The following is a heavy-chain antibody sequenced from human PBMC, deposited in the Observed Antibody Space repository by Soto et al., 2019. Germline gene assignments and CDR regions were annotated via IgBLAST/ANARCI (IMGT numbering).Heavy chain of an antibody. CDR1: GFIVNSNY. D-gene: IGHD3-22*01. CDR3: AKRPAYYYDSSGFHFDY. CDR2: IYSGGYT. Sequence: PGGSLRLSCAASGFIVNSNYMSWVRQVPGKRLEWVSVIYSGGYTHYADSVKGRFTISRANSKNTLYLQMNSLRAEDTAVYYCAKRPAYYYDSSGFHFDYWGRGTLVTVSS. J-gene: IGHJ4*02. V-gene: IGHV3-53*01.